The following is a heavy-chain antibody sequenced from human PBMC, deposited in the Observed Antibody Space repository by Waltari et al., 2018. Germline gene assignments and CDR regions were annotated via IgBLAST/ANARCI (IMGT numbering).Heavy chain of an antibody. J-gene: IGHJ2*01. CDR2: IYYSGST. Sequence: QVQLQESGPGLVKPAETLSLTCTVSGGSISSYYWSWIRQPPGKGLEWIGYIYYSGSTNYSPSLKSRVTISVDTSKNQFSLKLSSVTAADTAVYYCARGDRIAVAGYFDLWGRGTLVTVSS. D-gene: IGHD6-19*01. CDR1: GGSISSYY. CDR3: ARGDRIAVAGYFDL. V-gene: IGHV4-59*01.